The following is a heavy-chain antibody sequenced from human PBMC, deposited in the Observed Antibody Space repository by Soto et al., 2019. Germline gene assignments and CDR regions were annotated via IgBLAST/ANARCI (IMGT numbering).Heavy chain of an antibody. CDR1: GFNLSMSA. CDR3: AKDRGIIVKAGDAFDV. V-gene: IGHV3-23*01. J-gene: IGHJ3*01. Sequence: VQLMESGGGLVQPGGSLRLSCASSGFNLSMSAVNWVRQAPGKGLEWVSYISDSGDRTYYAGSVKGRFTSSRDRSKNAVSLQMDSLRAEDTAVYYCAKDRGIIVKAGDAFDVCGQGTNVTVSS. CDR2: ISDSGDRT. D-gene: IGHD3-16*02.